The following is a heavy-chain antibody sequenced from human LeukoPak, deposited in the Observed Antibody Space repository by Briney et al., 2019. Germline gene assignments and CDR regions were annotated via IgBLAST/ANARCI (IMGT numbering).Heavy chain of an antibody. CDR3: ARGQEYGSGSYYNGFDP. Sequence: SQTLSLTCAVSGGSISSGGYSWSWIRQPPGKGLEWIGYIYHSGSTHYNPSLKSRVTISVDRSKNQFSLKLSSVTAADTAVYYCARGQEYGSGSYYNGFDPWGQGTLVTVSS. D-gene: IGHD3-10*01. CDR2: IYHSGST. CDR1: GGSISSGGYS. V-gene: IGHV4-30-2*01. J-gene: IGHJ5*02.